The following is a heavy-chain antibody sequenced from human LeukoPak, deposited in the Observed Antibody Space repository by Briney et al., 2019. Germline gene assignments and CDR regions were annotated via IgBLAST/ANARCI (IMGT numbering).Heavy chain of an antibody. CDR2: ISSSSTYI. CDR1: GFTFSSYS. Sequence: PGGSLRLSCAASGFTFSSYSMNWVRQAPGKGLEWVSSISSSSTYIYYANSVKGRFTISRDNAKNSLYLQMNGLRAEDTAVYYCATSGSGSYYYFDYWGQGTLVTVSS. J-gene: IGHJ4*02. D-gene: IGHD3-10*01. V-gene: IGHV3-21*01. CDR3: ATSGSGSYYYFDY.